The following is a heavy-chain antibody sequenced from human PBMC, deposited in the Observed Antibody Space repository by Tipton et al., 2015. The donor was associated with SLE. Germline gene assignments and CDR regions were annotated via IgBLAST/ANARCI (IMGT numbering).Heavy chain of an antibody. J-gene: IGHJ4*02. CDR1: GGSIRSFY. Sequence: TLSLTCTVSGGSIRSFYWSWIRQPPGKGLEWIGNIYYTGSTNYNPSLKSRVTISVDTSKNQFSLKLSSVTAADTAVYYCAREGSSWYYFDYWGQGTLVTVSS. D-gene: IGHD6-13*01. CDR2: IYYTGST. V-gene: IGHV4-59*01. CDR3: AREGSSWYYFDY.